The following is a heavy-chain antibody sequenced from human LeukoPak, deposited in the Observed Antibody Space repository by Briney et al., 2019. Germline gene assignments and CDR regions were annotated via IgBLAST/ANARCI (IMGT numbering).Heavy chain of an antibody. CDR1: GGSISSGSYY. D-gene: IGHD2-2*01. CDR3: ARSGCSSTSCYQADY. V-gene: IGHV4-61*02. J-gene: IGHJ4*02. Sequence: KTSETLSLTCTVSGGSISSGSYYWSWIRQPAGTGLEWIGRIYSSGSTNYKYSLKSRVTISVDTSKNQFSLKLSSVTAADTAVYYCARSGCSSTSCYQADYWGQGTLVTVSS. CDR2: IYSSGST.